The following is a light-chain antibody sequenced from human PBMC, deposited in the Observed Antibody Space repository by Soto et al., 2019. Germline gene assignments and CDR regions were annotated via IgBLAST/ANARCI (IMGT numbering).Light chain of an antibody. CDR1: QSVSGN. V-gene: IGKV3-15*01. CDR3: QQYNTWPLT. CDR2: GAS. J-gene: IGKJ4*01. Sequence: EKVMMQSPATLSVSPGERATLSCRASQSVSGNLAWYQQKPGQAPRLLIYGASTRATGIPARFRGSGSGTEFTLTISSLQSEDFAVYYCQQYNTWPLTFGGGTKVEIK.